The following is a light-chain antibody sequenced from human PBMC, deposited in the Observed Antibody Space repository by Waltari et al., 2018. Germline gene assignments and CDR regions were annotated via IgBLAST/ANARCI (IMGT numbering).Light chain of an antibody. CDR2: GAS. CDR3: QQYGSSFT. J-gene: IGKJ3*01. Sequence: EIVLTQSPGTLSLSPGERDTLSCRASQSVSSRYLAGYQQKPGQAPRLLIYGASSRATGIPDRFSGSGSGTDFTLTISRLEPEDFAVYYCQQYGSSFTFGPGTKVDIK. CDR1: QSVSSRY. V-gene: IGKV3-20*01.